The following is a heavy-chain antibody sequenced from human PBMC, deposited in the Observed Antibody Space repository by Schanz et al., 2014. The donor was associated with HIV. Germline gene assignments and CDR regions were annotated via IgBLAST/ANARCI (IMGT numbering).Heavy chain of an antibody. CDR1: XXXXXXXI. CDR2: IIIIFITI. CDR3: ARVKGAVDY. Sequence: EVQLVESGGGLVQPGGSLRLSCAXXXXXXXXXIINFFLHSPFNLLYFFSYIIIIFITIYYSYSFKGRFTISRDNPKNSLYLQMNSLRAEDTAVYYCARVKGAVDYWGQGTLVTVSS. J-gene: IGHJ4*02. V-gene: IGHV3-48*01.